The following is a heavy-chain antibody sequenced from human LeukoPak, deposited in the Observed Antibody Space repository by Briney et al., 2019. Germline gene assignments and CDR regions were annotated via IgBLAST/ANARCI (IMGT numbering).Heavy chain of an antibody. CDR1: GGSISSGSYF. V-gene: IGHV4-61*01. D-gene: IGHD4-17*01. Sequence: SSETLSLTCTVSGGSISSGSYFWSWIRQPPGKGLEWIGYIYYSGSTNYNPSLKSRVTISVDTSKNQFSLKLSSVTAADTAVYYCAREPHDYGAVPGIWGQGTVVTVSS. CDR2: IYYSGST. J-gene: IGHJ3*02. CDR3: AREPHDYGAVPGI.